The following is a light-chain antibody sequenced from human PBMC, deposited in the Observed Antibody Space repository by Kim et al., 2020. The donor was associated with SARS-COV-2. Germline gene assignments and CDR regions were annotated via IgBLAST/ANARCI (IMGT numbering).Light chain of an antibody. Sequence: EIVLTQSPGTLSLSPGERATLSCRASQSVSSSYLAWYQQKPGQAPRLLIYGASSRATGIPDRFSGSGSGTDFTLTISRLEPEDFAVYYCQQYVIPPRTFGQGTKVDIK. CDR2: GAS. CDR3: QQYVIPPRT. J-gene: IGKJ1*01. V-gene: IGKV3-20*01. CDR1: QSVSSSY.